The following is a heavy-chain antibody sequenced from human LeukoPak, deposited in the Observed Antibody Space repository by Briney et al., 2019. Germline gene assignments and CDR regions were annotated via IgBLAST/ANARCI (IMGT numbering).Heavy chain of an antibody. CDR2: IYYGGSS. D-gene: IGHD6-19*01. CDR3: ARDWVPTNLAVAHAFDI. CDR1: GGSIRGYY. V-gene: IGHV4-59*01. J-gene: IGHJ3*02. Sequence: SETLSLTCAVSGGSIRGYYWSWIRQPPGKGLEWIGYIYYGGSSNYNPSLKSRLTISVDMSNNHFSLKLNSVTAADTAVYYCARDWVPTNLAVAHAFDIWGQGTTVTVSS.